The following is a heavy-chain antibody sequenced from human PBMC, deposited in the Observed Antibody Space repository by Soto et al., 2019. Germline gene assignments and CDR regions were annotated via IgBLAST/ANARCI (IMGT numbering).Heavy chain of an antibody. J-gene: IGHJ5*02. CDR1: GASVSPGF. V-gene: IGHV4-59*02. D-gene: IGHD3-22*01. Sequence: QMQLQASGPGLVKPSETLSLTCNVSGASVSPGFWSWIRQPPGKALEWIGFMYFGGSFNYNPSLTSRATIAGETSKNQFSMKLTSVTASDTAGYYCARSYYDSTGLAVDPWGQGTRVTVSS. CDR3: ARSYYDSTGLAVDP. CDR2: MYFGGSF.